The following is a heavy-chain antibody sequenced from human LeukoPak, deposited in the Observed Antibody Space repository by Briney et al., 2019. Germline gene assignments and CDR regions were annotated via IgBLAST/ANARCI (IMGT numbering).Heavy chain of an antibody. CDR3: ARAAVAGTHSGWYFDL. Sequence: SETLSLTCTVSGGSISSSSYYWGWIRQPPGKGLEWIGEINHSGSTNYNPSLKSRVTISVDTSKNQFSLKLSSVTAADTAVYYCARAAVAGTHSGWYFDLWGRGTLVTVSS. J-gene: IGHJ2*01. CDR2: INHSGST. CDR1: GGSISSSSYY. D-gene: IGHD6-19*01. V-gene: IGHV4-39*07.